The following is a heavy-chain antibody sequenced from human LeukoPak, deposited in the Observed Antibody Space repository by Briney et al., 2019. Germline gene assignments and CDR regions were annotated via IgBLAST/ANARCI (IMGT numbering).Heavy chain of an antibody. CDR1: GYTLTGYY. D-gene: IGHD2-2*01. CDR3: ARDRRVVPAHDLVDP. V-gene: IGHV1-2*02. CDR2: INPNSGGT. Sequence: GASVTVSCMPSGYTLTGYYMHWVRQAPGQRLAWMGWINPNSGGTNYAQKFQGRVTMTRDTSISTAYMELSRLRSDDTAVYYCARDRRVVPAHDLVDPWGQGTLVTVSS. J-gene: IGHJ5*02.